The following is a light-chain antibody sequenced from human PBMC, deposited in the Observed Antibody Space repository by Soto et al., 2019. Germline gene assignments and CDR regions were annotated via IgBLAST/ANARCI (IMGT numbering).Light chain of an antibody. CDR3: QQRTSWPPWT. Sequence: EIVMTQSPSTLSGSVGDRVTITCRASQDISSFLAWYQQKPGQAPRLLIYDASERASGIPARFSGSGSGTDFTLTISSLEPEDFAVYYCQQRTSWPPWTFGQGTKVDIK. J-gene: IGKJ1*01. CDR1: QDISSF. CDR2: DAS. V-gene: IGKV3-11*01.